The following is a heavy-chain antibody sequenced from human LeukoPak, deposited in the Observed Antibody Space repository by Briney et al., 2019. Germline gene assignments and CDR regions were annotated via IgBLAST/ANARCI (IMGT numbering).Heavy chain of an antibody. CDR3: GRWDDSAWAFGS. J-gene: IGHJ4*02. V-gene: IGHV4-59*08. CDR2: IYYSGST. D-gene: IGHD6-19*01. CDR1: GGSISSYY. Sequence: SETLSLTCTVSGGSISSYYWSWIRQPPGKGLEWIGYIYYSGSTNYNPSLKSRVTISVDTSKNQFSLKLSSVTAADTAVYFCGRWDDSAWAFGSWGPGTLVTVSS.